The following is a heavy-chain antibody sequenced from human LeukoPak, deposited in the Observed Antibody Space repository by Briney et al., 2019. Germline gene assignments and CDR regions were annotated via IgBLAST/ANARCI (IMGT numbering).Heavy chain of an antibody. V-gene: IGHV3-33*01. CDR3: ARDLAPYYYGSGSYRYYYGMDV. Sequence: GGSLRLSCAASGPTFSSYGMHWVRQAPGKGLEWVAVIWYDGSNKYYADSVKGRFTISRDNSKNTLYLQMNSLRAEDTAVYYCARDLAPYYYGSGSYRYYYGMDVWGQGTTVTVSS. D-gene: IGHD3-10*01. CDR2: IWYDGSNK. CDR1: GPTFSSYG. J-gene: IGHJ6*02.